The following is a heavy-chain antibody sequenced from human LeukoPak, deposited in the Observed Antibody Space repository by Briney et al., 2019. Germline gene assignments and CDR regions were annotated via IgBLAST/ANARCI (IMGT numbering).Heavy chain of an antibody. V-gene: IGHV3-23*01. Sequence: GASLRLSCAASGFTFSNYAMSWVRQAPGKGLEWVSAITGSGGNTYYADSVKGRFTISRENSKNTVFLQMNSLRAEDTAVYYCAKWGDYDFLTGYYVSDYWGQGTLVTVSS. CDR3: AKWGDYDFLTGYYVSDY. J-gene: IGHJ4*02. D-gene: IGHD3-9*01. CDR1: GFTFSNYA. CDR2: ITGSGGNT.